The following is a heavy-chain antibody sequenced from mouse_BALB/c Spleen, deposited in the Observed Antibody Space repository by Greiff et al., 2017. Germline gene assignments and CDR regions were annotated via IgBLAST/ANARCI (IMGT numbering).Heavy chain of an antibody. J-gene: IGHJ4*01. CDR3: ARHQYDDGGSMDY. V-gene: IGHV5-12-1*01. CDR1: GFAFSSYD. D-gene: IGHD2-4*01. Sequence: EVQLVESGGGLVKPGGSLKLSCAASGFAFSSYDMSWVRQTPEKRLEWVGYISSGGGSTYYPDTVKGRFTISSDNTKNTLYLQISSLTSEDTAMYYGARHQYDDGGSMDYWGQGTSVTVSS. CDR2: ISSGGGST.